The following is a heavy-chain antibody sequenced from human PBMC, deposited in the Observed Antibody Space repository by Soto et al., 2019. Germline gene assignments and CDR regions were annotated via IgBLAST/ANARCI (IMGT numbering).Heavy chain of an antibody. Sequence: GASVKVSCKASGYTFTSYAMHWVRQAPGQRLEWMGWINAGNGNTKYSQKFQGRVTITRDTSASTAYMELSSLRSEDTAVYYCARDITGTTGAYYYGMDVWGQGTTVTVSS. V-gene: IGHV1-3*01. CDR1: GYTFTSYA. J-gene: IGHJ6*02. CDR3: ARDITGTTGAYYYGMDV. CDR2: INAGNGNT. D-gene: IGHD1-7*01.